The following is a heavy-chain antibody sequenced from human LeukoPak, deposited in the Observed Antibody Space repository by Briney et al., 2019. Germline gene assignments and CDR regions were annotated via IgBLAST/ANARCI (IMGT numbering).Heavy chain of an antibody. J-gene: IGHJ6*03. CDR1: GYTFTTYG. Sequence: ASVKVSCKASGYTFTTYGFTWVRQAPGQGLEWMGWISAYNGNTNYAQKLQGRVTMTTDTSTSTAYMEARSLRSDDTAVYYCARSDSSGRYGGYYYYYMDVWGKGTTVTVSS. CDR2: ISAYNGNT. CDR3: ARSDSSGRYGGYYYYYMDV. V-gene: IGHV1-18*01. D-gene: IGHD6-19*01.